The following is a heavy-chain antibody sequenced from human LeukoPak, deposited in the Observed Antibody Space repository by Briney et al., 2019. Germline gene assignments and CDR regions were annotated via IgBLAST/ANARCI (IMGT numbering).Heavy chain of an antibody. J-gene: IGHJ6*03. CDR3: ARAVRGNLFYYYYYMDV. CDR2: VYYTGST. D-gene: IGHD3-10*01. Sequence: SSETLSLTCTVSGGYISSYYWSWIRQPPGEGLEWIGYVYYTGSTNYNPSLKSRVTISVDTSKNQFSLKLSSVTAADTAVYYCARAVRGNLFYYYYYMDVWGKGTTVTVSS. CDR1: GGYISSYY. V-gene: IGHV4-59*12.